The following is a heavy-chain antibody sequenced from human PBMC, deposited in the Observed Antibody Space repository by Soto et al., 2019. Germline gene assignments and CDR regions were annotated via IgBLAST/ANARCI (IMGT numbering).Heavy chain of an antibody. CDR1: GGTFNNYA. CDR3: ARWGGLSCSGGSCFKKPFDY. V-gene: IGHV1-69*06. J-gene: IGHJ4*02. D-gene: IGHD2-15*01. CDR2: IIPISGTT. Sequence: VQLVQSGAEVKKPGSSAKVSCKASGGTFNNYAINWVRQAPGDGLEWMGGIIPISGTTNYARKFQGRVTIIADKSTSTVYMELTSLRSEDTALYYCARWGGLSCSGGSCFKKPFDYWGQGTLVTVSS.